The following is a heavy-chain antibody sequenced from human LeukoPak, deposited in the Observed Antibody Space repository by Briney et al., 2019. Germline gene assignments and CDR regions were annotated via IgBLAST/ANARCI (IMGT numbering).Heavy chain of an antibody. CDR3: ARDFKVDGSSGYYAFDI. CDR1: GDSISSYY. V-gene: IGHV4-59*01. CDR2: TYYSGTI. J-gene: IGHJ3*02. Sequence: SETLSFTCTVSGDSISSYYWGWIRQPPGKGLEWIGFTYYSGTINYNPSLKSRVTISEDTSKNQFSLRLSFVTAADTAVYYCARDFKVDGSSGYYAFDIWGQGTMVTVSS. D-gene: IGHD3-22*01.